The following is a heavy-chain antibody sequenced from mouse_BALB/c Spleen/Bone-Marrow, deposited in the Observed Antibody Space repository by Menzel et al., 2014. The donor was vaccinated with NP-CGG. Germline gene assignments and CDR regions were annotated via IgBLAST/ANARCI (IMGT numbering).Heavy chain of an antibody. CDR3: ARDGATATLAY. D-gene: IGHD1-2*01. CDR2: IWAGGST. V-gene: IGHV2-9*02. J-gene: IGHJ3*01. CDR1: GFSLTSYG. Sequence: VQLVESGPGLVAPSQSLSITCTVSGFSLTSYGVHWVRQPPGKGLEWLGVIWAGGSTNYNSALVSRLSISKDNSKSQVFLKMNSLQTDDTAMYYCARDGATATLAYWGQGTLVTVSA.